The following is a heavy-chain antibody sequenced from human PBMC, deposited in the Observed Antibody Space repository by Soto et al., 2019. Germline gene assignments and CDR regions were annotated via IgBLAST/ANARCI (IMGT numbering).Heavy chain of an antibody. V-gene: IGHV3-30*18. D-gene: IGHD6-19*01. CDR1: GFTFSSYG. J-gene: IGHJ4*02. CDR3: AKEDTSSGSLDY. Sequence: PGGSLRLSCAASGFTFSSYGMHWVRQAPGKGLEWVALISYDGSNKYYVDSVRGRFTISRDNSKNTLYLQMKSLRAEDSASYYCAKEDTSSGSLDYWGQGALVTVSS. CDR2: ISYDGSNK.